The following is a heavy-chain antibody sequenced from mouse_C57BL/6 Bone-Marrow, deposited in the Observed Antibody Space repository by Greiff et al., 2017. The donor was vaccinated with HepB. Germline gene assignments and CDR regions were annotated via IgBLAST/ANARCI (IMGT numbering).Heavy chain of an antibody. J-gene: IGHJ1*03. CDR2: IYPRSGNT. Sequence: VKLQESGAELARPGASVKLSCKASGYTFTSYGISWVKQRTGQGLEWIGEIYPRSGNTYYNEKFKGKATLTADKSSSTAYMELRSLTSEDSAVYFCANLLWYFDVWGTGTTVTVSS. V-gene: IGHV1-81*01. CDR1: GYTFTSYG. CDR3: ANLLWYFDV.